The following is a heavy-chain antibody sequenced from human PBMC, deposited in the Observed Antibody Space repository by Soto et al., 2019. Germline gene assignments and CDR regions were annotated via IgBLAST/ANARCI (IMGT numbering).Heavy chain of an antibody. V-gene: IGHV3-33*01. J-gene: IGHJ4*02. CDR1: GFTFSSYG. CDR3: ARDSHVGSGWQLTADY. CDR2: IWYDGSNK. D-gene: IGHD6-19*01. Sequence: VGSLRLSCAASGFTFSSYGMHWVRQAPGKGLEWVAVIWYDGSNKYYAESVKGRFTISRDNSKNTLYLQMNSLRAEDTAVYYCARDSHVGSGWQLTADYWGQGTLVTVSS.